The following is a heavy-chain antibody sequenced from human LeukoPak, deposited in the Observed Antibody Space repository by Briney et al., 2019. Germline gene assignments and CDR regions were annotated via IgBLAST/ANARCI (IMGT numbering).Heavy chain of an antibody. CDR2: ISSSSSTI. D-gene: IGHD2-2*01. J-gene: IGHJ6*03. Sequence: GGSLRLSCAASGFTFSDYYMSWIRQAPGKGLEWVSYISSSSSTIYYADSVKGRFTISRDNAKNSLYLQMNSLRAEDTAVYYCARVVPAAMDYYYYYYMDVWGKGTTVTVSS. CDR3: ARVVPAAMDYYYYYYMDV. CDR1: GFTFSDYY. V-gene: IGHV3-11*04.